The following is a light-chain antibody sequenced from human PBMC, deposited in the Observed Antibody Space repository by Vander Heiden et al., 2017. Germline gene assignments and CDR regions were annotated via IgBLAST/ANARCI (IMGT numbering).Light chain of an antibody. CDR3: QSYDNSLRGWV. CDR1: TTNSGGGYE. V-gene: IGLV1-40*01. Sequence: SSGNGSTTNSGGGYEVHGDQQGPGRAPKLLIYVDNNRPSGVPDRFSGSRSGTSASLAITGLQAEDEADYYCQSYDNSLRGWVFGGGTKLTVL. CDR2: VDN. J-gene: IGLJ3*02.